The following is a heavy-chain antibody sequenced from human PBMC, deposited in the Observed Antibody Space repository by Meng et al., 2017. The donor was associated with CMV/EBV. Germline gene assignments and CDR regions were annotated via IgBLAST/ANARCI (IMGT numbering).Heavy chain of an antibody. D-gene: IGHD2-21*01. CDR3: ARSRGNNCGGDCYDFDY. CDR2: IHYSGST. Sequence: SETLSLTCTVSGGSISSYYWSWIRQPPGKGLEWIGYIHYSGSTNYNPSLKSRVTISVDTSKNQFSLKLSSVTAADTAVYYCARSRGNNCGGDCYDFDYWGQGTLVTVSS. CDR1: GGSISSYY. V-gene: IGHV4-59*01. J-gene: IGHJ4*02.